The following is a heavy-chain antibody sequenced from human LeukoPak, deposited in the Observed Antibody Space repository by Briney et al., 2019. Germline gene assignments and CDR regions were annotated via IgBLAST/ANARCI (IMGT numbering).Heavy chain of an antibody. CDR3: ARGRYYDSSGYYEGPDY. V-gene: IGHV4-59*12. D-gene: IGHD3-22*01. Sequence: PSETLSLTCTVSGGSISSYYWSWIRQPPGKGLEWIGYINYSGSTNYNPSLKSRVTISVDTSKNQFSLKLSSVTAADTAVYYCARGRYYDSSGYYEGPDYWGQGTLVTVSS. CDR2: INYSGST. J-gene: IGHJ4*02. CDR1: GGSISSYY.